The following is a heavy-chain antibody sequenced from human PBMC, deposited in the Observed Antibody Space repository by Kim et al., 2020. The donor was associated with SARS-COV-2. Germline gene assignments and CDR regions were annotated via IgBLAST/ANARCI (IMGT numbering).Heavy chain of an antibody. J-gene: IGHJ4*02. Sequence: YDTPSLKSRVTLAVEAAKTQFSLKLSSVTAADTAVFYCTRHLPGSSWFDYWGQGTLVTVSS. CDR3: TRHLPGSSWFDY. V-gene: IGHV4-39*01. D-gene: IGHD6-13*01.